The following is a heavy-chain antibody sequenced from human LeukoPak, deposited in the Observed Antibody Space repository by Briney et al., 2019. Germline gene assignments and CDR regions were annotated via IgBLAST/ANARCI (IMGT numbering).Heavy chain of an antibody. V-gene: IGHV5-51*01. CDR3: ARFSVGGTYYPNY. Sequence: GESLKISCQGSGYSFTSSWTGWVRQMPGKGLEWMGIIYPGDSDTRYSPSFQGQVTISADKSISTAYLRWSSLKASDTAMYYCARFSVGGTYYPNYWGRGTLVSVSS. D-gene: IGHD1-26*01. J-gene: IGHJ4*02. CDR1: GYSFTSSW. CDR2: IYPGDSDT.